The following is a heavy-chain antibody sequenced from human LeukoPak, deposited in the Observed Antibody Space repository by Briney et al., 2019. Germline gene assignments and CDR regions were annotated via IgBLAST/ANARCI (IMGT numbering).Heavy chain of an antibody. J-gene: IGHJ4*02. CDR3: ARDLGSSSWYVDYGAY. V-gene: IGHV3-21*01. CDR2: ISSSSSYI. CDR1: GFTFSSYS. D-gene: IGHD6-13*01. Sequence: GGSLRLSCAASGFTFSSYSMNWVRQAPGKGLEWVSSISSSSSYIYYADSVKGRFTISRDNAKNSLYLQMNSLRAEDTAVYYCARDLGSSSWYVDYGAYWGQGTLVTVSS.